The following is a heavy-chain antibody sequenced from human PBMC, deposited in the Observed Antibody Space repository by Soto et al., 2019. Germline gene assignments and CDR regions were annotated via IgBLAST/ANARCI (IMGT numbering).Heavy chain of an antibody. V-gene: IGHV2-5*02. D-gene: IGHD6-6*01. CDR2: IYWDDDK. J-gene: IGHJ6*02. CDR1: GFSLSTSGVG. Sequence: QITLKESGPTLVKPTQTLTLTCTFSGFSLSTSGVGVGWIRQPPGKALEWLALIYWDDDKRYSPSLKSRLTITKDTSKTQVVLTMTNMDPVDTATYYCAQSYSSSSGYYYYGMDVWGQGTTVTVSS. CDR3: AQSYSSSSGYYYYGMDV.